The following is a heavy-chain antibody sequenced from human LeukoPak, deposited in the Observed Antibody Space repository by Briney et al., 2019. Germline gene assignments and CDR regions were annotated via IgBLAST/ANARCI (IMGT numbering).Heavy chain of an antibody. CDR2: IYYSGST. D-gene: IGHD1-26*01. CDR3: ARQMPSGSSPFEI. V-gene: IGHV4-39*01. Sequence: SETLSLTCTVSGGSISSSSYCWGWIRQPPGKGLEWIGSIYYSGSTYYNPSLKSRVTISVDTSKNQFSLKLSSVTAADTAVYYCARQMPSGSSPFEIWGQGTMVTVSS. J-gene: IGHJ3*02. CDR1: GGSISSSSYC.